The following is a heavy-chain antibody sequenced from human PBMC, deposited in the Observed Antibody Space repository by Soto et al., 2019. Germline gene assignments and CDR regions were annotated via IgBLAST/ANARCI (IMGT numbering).Heavy chain of an antibody. V-gene: IGHV5-51*01. J-gene: IGHJ3*02. CDR1: GYSFTTYW. CDR2: TYPGDSET. D-gene: IGHD3-10*01. Sequence: PGESLKIYCQGSGYSFTTYWIAWVRQMPGKGLEWMAITYPGDSETRYSPSFQGQVTISADKSISTAYLQWNSLKASDTAMYYCARHDYYGLKAFDIWGQGTMVTVSS. CDR3: ARHDYYGLKAFDI.